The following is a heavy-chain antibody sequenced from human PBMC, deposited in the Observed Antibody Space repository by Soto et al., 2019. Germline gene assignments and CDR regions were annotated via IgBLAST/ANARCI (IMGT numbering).Heavy chain of an antibody. D-gene: IGHD3-16*02. J-gene: IGHJ4*02. CDR3: ARDGNYDYVWGSYRHLRY. CDR2: IIPIFGTA. Sequence: GASVKVSCKASGGTFSSYAISWVRQAPGQGPEWMGGIIPIFGTANYAQKFQGRVTITADESTSTAYMELSSLRSEDTAVYYCARDGNYDYVWGSYRHLRYWGQGTLVTVSS. CDR1: GGTFSSYA. V-gene: IGHV1-69*13.